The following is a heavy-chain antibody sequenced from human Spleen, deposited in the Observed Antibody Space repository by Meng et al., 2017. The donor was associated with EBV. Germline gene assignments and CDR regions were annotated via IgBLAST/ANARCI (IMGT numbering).Heavy chain of an antibody. Sequence: QLQLRESGPGQVXXXXXLXLTCTVSGDSISSFYYWGWIRQPPGRGLEWIGSVHYTGSTYYSPSLKSRVTVSVDTSKNQFSLRLTSVTAADTAVYYCARATNLHVLDYWGQGTMVTVSS. CDR3: ARATNLHVLDY. D-gene: IGHD1-1*01. CDR2: VHYTGST. J-gene: IGHJ4*02. CDR1: GDSISSFYY. V-gene: IGHV4-39*01.